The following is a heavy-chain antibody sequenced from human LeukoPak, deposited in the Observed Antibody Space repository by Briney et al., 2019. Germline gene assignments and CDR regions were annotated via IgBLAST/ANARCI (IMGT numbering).Heavy chain of an antibody. CDR3: ARVGIWSGVN. CDR2: ISYDGSNK. V-gene: IGHV3-30-3*01. CDR1: GFTFSSYA. D-gene: IGHD3-10*01. Sequence: WESLRLSCAASGFTFSSYAMHWVRQAPGKGLEWVAVISYDGSNKYYEDSVKGRFTISRDNSKNTLYLQMNSLRAEDTAVYYCARVGIWSGVNWGQGTLVTVS. J-gene: IGHJ4*02.